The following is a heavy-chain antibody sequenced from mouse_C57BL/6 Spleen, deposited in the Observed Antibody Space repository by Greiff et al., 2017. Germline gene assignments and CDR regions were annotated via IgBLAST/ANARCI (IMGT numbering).Heavy chain of an antibody. Sequence: QVQLQQPGAELVRPGSSVQLSCKASGYTFTSYWMHWVKQRPIQGLEWIGNIDPSDSETHYNQKFKDKATLTVDKSSSTPSMPLSRLTSEASAVYDCARGGGDVGFDYWGQGTTLTVAS. J-gene: IGHJ2*01. CDR1: GYTFTSYW. CDR2: IDPSDSET. CDR3: ARGGGDVGFDY. V-gene: IGHV1-52*01. D-gene: IGHD3-3*01.